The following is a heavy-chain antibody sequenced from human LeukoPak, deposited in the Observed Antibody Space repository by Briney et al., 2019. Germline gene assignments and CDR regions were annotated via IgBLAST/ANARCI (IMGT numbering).Heavy chain of an antibody. J-gene: IGHJ4*02. Sequence: SETLSLTCTVSGGSISSYYWSWIRQPPGKGLEWIGYIYYSGSTNYNPSLKSRVTISVDTSKNQFSLKLSSVTAADTAVYYCARDSLWTRGLIWGQGTLVTVSS. D-gene: IGHD4-17*01. CDR3: ARDSLWTRGLI. CDR2: IYYSGST. CDR1: GGSISSYY. V-gene: IGHV4-59*01.